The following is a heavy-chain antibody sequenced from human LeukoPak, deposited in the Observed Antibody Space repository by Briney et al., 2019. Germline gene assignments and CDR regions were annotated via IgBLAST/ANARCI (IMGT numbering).Heavy chain of an antibody. CDR1: GFTFSSYW. D-gene: IGHD4-17*01. V-gene: IGHV3-74*01. Sequence: GRSLRLSCAASGFTFSSYWMHWVRQAPGKGLVWVSRINSDGSSTSYADSVKGRFTISRDNAKNTLYLQMNSLRAEDTAVYYCAKSRTVTGPFDYWGQGTLVTVSS. CDR3: AKSRTVTGPFDY. CDR2: INSDGSST. J-gene: IGHJ4*02.